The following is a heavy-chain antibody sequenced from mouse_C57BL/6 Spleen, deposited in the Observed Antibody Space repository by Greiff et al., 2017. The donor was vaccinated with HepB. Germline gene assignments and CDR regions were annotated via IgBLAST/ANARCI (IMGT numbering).Heavy chain of an antibody. CDR3: ARYVGPYYAMDY. Sequence: EVKLMESGGGLVQPGGSLSLSCAASGFTFTDYYMSWVRQPPGKALEWLGFIRNKANGYTTEYSASVKGRFTISRDNSQSILYLQMNALRAEDSATYCCARYVGPYYAMDYWGQGTSVTVSS. V-gene: IGHV7-3*01. CDR2: IRNKANGYTT. J-gene: IGHJ4*01. CDR1: GFTFTDYY.